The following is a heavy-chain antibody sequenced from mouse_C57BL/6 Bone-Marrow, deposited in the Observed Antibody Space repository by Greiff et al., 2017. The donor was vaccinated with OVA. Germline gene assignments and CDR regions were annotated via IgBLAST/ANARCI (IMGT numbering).Heavy chain of an antibody. D-gene: IGHD6-1*01. J-gene: IGHJ4*01. Sequence: EVKLVESGGDLVKPGGSLTLSCAASGFTFSSYGMSWVRQTPDKRLEWVATFSSGGSYTYYPDSVKGRFTISRDNAKNTLYLQRSSLKSEDTAMYYCARPSDWHLYGMEYWGQGTSVTVSS. V-gene: IGHV5-6*01. CDR2: FSSGGSYT. CDR1: GFTFSSYG. CDR3: ARPSDWHLYGMEY.